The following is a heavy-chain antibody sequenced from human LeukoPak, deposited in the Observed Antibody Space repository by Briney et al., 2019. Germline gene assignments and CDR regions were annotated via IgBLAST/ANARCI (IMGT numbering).Heavy chain of an antibody. V-gene: IGHV4-4*07. CDR2: TYTSGST. CDR3: AGVVTALVGYFDY. D-gene: IGHD2-21*02. J-gene: IGHJ4*02. Sequence: PSETLSLTCTVSGGSTSSYYWSWIRQPAGKGLEWIGHTYTSGSTNYNPSLKSRVTISVDKSKNQFSLKLSSVTAADTAVYYCAGVVTALVGYFDYWGQGTLVTVSS. CDR1: GGSTSSYY.